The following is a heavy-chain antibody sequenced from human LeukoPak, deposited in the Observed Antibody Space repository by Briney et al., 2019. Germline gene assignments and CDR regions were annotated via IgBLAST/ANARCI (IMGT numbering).Heavy chain of an antibody. CDR3: ARELYRGLGNWFDP. CDR2: ISNVGSTM. D-gene: IGHD3-10*01. V-gene: IGHV3-48*04. J-gene: IGHJ5*02. Sequence: GGSLRLSCVASGFPLTFSTYNMKWVRQAPGKGLEWISYISNVGSTMYYADSVRGRFTISRDNAKNSLYLQMNGLRAEDTAVYCCARELYRGLGNWFDPWGQGTLVTVSS. CDR1: GFPLTFSTYN.